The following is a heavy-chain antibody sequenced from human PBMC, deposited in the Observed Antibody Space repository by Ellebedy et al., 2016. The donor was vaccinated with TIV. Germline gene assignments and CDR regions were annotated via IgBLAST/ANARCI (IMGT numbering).Heavy chain of an antibody. CDR1: GGSFSGYY. D-gene: IGHD4-17*01. V-gene: IGHV4-34*01. CDR3: ARSRGSGLRRNYGYFDY. Sequence: SETLSLTCAVYGGSFSGYYWSWIRQPPGKGLEWIGEINHSGSTNYNPSLKSRVTISVDTSKNQFSLKLSSVTAADTAVYYCARSRGSGLRRNYGYFDYWGQGTLVTVSS. CDR2: INHSGST. J-gene: IGHJ4*02.